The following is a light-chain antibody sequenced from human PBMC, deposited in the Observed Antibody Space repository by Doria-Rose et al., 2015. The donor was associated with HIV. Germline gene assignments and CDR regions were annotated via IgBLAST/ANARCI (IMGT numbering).Light chain of an antibody. J-gene: IGLJ2*01. CDR3: CSYAGSYVV. V-gene: IGLV2-11*01. Sequence: VLIQPRSVSGSPGQSVTISCTGTSSDVGGYDFVSWFQHHPGKAPKLMIYDVTKRPSGVADRFSGSKSGNTASLTISGLQAEDEADYYCCSYAGSYVVFGGGTKLTVL. CDR1: SSDVGGYDF. CDR2: DVT.